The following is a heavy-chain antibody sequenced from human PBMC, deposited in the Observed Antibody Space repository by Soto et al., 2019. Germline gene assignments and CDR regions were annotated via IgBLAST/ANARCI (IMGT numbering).Heavy chain of an antibody. CDR1: GYTFTGYY. D-gene: IGHD5-12*01. Sequence: QVQLVQSGAEVKKPGASVKVSCKASGYTFTGYYMHWVRQAPGQGLEWMGWINPNSGGTNYAQKFQGWVTMTRDTXIGTAYMELSRLRSDDTAVYYCARGTPITYWYFDLWGRGTLVTVSS. CDR2: INPNSGGT. V-gene: IGHV1-2*04. J-gene: IGHJ2*01. CDR3: ARGTPITYWYFDL.